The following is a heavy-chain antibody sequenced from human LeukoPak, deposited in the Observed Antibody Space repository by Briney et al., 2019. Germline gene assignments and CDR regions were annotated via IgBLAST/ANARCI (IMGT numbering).Heavy chain of an antibody. CDR1: GFTFSYYG. V-gene: IGHV3-53*01. CDR2: IYSGGTT. J-gene: IGHJ4*02. D-gene: IGHD4-23*01. Sequence: GGSLRLSCAVSGFTFSYYGMSWVRQAPGKGLEWVPLIYSGGTTYYADSVKGRFTISRDNSKNTLYLQMNSLRAEDTAVYYCARRAGGYSHPYDYWGQGILVTVSS. CDR3: ARRAGGYSHPYDY.